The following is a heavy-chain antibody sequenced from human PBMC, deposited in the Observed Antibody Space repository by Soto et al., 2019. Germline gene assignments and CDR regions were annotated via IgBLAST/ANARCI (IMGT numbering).Heavy chain of an antibody. CDR1: GGSISGYY. V-gene: IGHV4-59*08. CDR3: ARHSRGDSIDDGDPWYFDL. Sequence: QVQLQESGPGLVKPSETLSLTCTVSGGSISGYYWTWIRQPPGKGLEWIGFIYYIGSTDYNPSLISRVTMSVDTSKNQFSLKLTSVTAADTALYYCARHSRGDSIDDGDPWYFDLWGRGTLVTVSS. J-gene: IGHJ2*01. D-gene: IGHD3-10*01. CDR2: IYYIGST.